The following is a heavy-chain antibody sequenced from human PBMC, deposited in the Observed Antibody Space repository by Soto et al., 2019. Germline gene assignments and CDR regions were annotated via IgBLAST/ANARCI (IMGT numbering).Heavy chain of an antibody. CDR3: ARVPDR. Sequence: QLQLQESGSGLVKPSQTLSLTCADSGCSITSGVYSWSWIRQPPGKGLEWIRYIYHSGSTYYNPSIKSRVTISVDMSKNQFSLKLSSVTAADKAVYYCARVPDRWGQGTLVTVSS. V-gene: IGHV4-30-2*01. J-gene: IGHJ5*02. D-gene: IGHD2-2*01. CDR1: GCSITSGVYS. CDR2: IYHSGST.